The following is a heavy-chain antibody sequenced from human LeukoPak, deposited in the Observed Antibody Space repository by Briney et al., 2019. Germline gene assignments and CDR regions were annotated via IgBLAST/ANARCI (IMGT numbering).Heavy chain of an antibody. CDR2: ISSGSSYI. Sequence: PGGSLRLSCAASGFTFSTYTMNWVRKAPGKGLEWVSSISSGSSYISYADSLKGRFNIPRDNPKNSLYLQINSLRAEDTAVYYCARDACSSTSCFRDYWGQGTRVTVSS. CDR3: ARDACSSTSCFRDY. V-gene: IGHV3-21*01. D-gene: IGHD2-2*01. J-gene: IGHJ4*02. CDR1: GFTFSTYT.